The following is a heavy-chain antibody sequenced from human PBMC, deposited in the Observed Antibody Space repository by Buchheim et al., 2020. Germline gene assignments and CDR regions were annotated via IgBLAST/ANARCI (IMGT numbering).Heavy chain of an antibody. Sequence: QVQLVESGGGVVQPGRSLRLSCAASGFTFSSYGMHWVRQAPGKGLEWVAVISYDGSNKYYADSVKGRFTISRDNSKNTLYLQMNSLRAEDTAVYYCAKEGGYCSSTSCYTHYYYYYGMDVWGQETT. J-gene: IGHJ6*02. D-gene: IGHD2-2*02. CDR2: ISYDGSNK. CDR1: GFTFSSYG. CDR3: AKEGGYCSSTSCYTHYYYYYGMDV. V-gene: IGHV3-30*18.